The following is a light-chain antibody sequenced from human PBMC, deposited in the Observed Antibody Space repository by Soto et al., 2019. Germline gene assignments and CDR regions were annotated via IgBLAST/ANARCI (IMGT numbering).Light chain of an antibody. CDR2: EVS. Sequence: QSVLTQPASVSGSPGQSITISCTGTSSDVGGYNYVSWYQQHPGKAPKLMIYEVSNRPSGVSNRFSGSKSGNTASLTISGLQAEDEAEYYCSSYKSSRTPYVVFGGGTKLTVL. J-gene: IGLJ2*01. CDR3: SSYKSSRTPYVV. V-gene: IGLV2-14*01. CDR1: SSDVGGYNY.